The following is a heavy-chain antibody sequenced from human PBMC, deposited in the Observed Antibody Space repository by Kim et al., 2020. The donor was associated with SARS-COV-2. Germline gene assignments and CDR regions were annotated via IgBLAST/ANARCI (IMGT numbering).Heavy chain of an antibody. Sequence: RYSPSFQGQVTISADKSISTAYLQWSSLKASDTAMYYCARPSYDGAYFDYWGQGTLVTVSS. D-gene: IGHD3-22*01. V-gene: IGHV5-51*01. CDR3: ARPSYDGAYFDY. J-gene: IGHJ4*02.